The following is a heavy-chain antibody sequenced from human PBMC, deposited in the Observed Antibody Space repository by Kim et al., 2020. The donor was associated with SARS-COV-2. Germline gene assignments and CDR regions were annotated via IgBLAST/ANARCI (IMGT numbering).Heavy chain of an antibody. CDR1: GATFSSYA. CDR3: ARAVVVVVAADNATDYYYYKDMDV. CDR2: LIPILGIA. D-gene: IGHD2-15*01. Sequence: SVKFSCKASGATFSSYAISWVRQAPGQGLEWIGRLIPILGIANYAQKFQGRVTITADQSTSTAYMKLSSLRSEGTAVYYCARAVVVVVAADNATDYYYYKDMDVWGQGTTVTVSS. J-gene: IGHJ6*02. V-gene: IGHV1-69*04.